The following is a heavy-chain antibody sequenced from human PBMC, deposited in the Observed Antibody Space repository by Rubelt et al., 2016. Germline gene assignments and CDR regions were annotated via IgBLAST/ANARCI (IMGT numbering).Heavy chain of an antibody. CDR1: GYTFTTYG. Sequence: QVHLVQSAIEVKKPGASVKISCKTSGYTFTTYGIIWVRRAPGQGLEWMEWINPYNDKANYPQKFQGRVSMTTDSSTNTAYMELRSLRSDDTAVYYCARGYFDSTGDFDYWGQGTLVTVSS. CDR3: ARGYFDSTGDFDY. CDR2: INPYNDKA. V-gene: IGHV1-18*01. J-gene: IGHJ4*02. D-gene: IGHD3-22*01.